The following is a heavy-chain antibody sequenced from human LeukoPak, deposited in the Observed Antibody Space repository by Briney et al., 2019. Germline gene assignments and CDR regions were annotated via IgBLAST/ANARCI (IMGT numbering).Heavy chain of an antibody. D-gene: IGHD6-19*01. CDR1: GYSFTFYW. V-gene: IGHV5-51*01. Sequence: GESLKISCKGSGYSFTFYWIGWVRQMPGKGLEWMGIIYPGDSDTRYSPSFQGQVTISADKSTSTAYLQWNTLKASDTAMYYCARLGLAQQWLASIDYWGQGTLVTVSS. J-gene: IGHJ4*02. CDR2: IYPGDSDT. CDR3: ARLGLAQQWLASIDY.